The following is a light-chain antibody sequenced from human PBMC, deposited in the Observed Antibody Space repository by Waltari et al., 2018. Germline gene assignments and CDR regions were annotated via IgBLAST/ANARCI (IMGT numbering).Light chain of an antibody. Sequence: QSVLTQPPSVSAAPGQKVTISCSGSSSNIGNNYVSWYQPLPGTAPKLLIYDNNKRPSGIPDRFSGSKSGTSATLGITGLQTGDEADYYCGAWDSSLSAAVFGSGTRVAVL. CDR2: DNN. CDR3: GAWDSSLSAAV. J-gene: IGLJ6*01. CDR1: SSNIGNNY. V-gene: IGLV1-51*01.